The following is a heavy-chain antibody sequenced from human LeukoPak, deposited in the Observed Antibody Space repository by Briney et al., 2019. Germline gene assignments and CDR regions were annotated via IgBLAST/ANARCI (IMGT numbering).Heavy chain of an antibody. Sequence: ASVKVSCKASGYTFTSYDINWVRQATGQGLEWMGWMNPNSGNTGYAQKFQGRVTMTRNTSISTAYMELSSLRSEDTAVYYCARGSGYPNQPACRYWGQGTLVTVSS. CDR3: ARGSGYPNQPACRY. CDR2: MNPNSGNT. CDR1: GYTFTSYD. J-gene: IGHJ4*02. D-gene: IGHD3-22*01. V-gene: IGHV1-8*01.